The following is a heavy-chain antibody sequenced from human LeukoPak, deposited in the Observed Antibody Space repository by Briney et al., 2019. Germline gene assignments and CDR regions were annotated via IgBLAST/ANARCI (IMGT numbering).Heavy chain of an antibody. V-gene: IGHV3-72*01. CDR2: IKNKANSYIT. Sequence: GGSLRLSCEVSGFTVTSNYMSWVRQAPGKGLEWVGRIKNKANSYITQYAASMEGRFTISRDDSKNSLYLQMSSLKTEDTAMYYCASIRGTLGYWGQGTVVTVSS. D-gene: IGHD1-26*01. J-gene: IGHJ4*02. CDR1: GFTVTSNY. CDR3: ASIRGTLGY.